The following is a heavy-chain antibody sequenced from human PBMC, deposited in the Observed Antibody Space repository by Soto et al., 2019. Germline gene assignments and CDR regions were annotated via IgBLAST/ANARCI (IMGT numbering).Heavy chain of an antibody. CDR2: ISAYNGNT. J-gene: IGHJ6*01. V-gene: IGHV1-18*01. Sequence: QVQLVQSGAEVKKPGASVKVSCKASGYTFTSYGISWVRQAPGQGLEWMGWISAYNGNTNYAQKLQGRVTMTTDTTNSTAQMELRSLRSDETAVYYCARPLVTHSYCCYGMDVWGQGTPVTVSS. CDR3: ARPLVTHSYCCYGMDV. CDR1: GYTFTSYG. D-gene: IGHD2-8*02.